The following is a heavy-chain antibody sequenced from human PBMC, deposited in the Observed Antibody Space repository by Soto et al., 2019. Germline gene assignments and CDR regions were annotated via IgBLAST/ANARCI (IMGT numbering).Heavy chain of an antibody. D-gene: IGHD2-2*01. Sequence: EVQLVESGGGLVQPGGSLILSCAASGFTFIGDWMHWVRQVAGKGLVWVSRINMDGSSTNYADSVKGRFTISRDNAKNTLYLQMNSLRVDDTAVYYCARGPRGLYHHDYWGQGALVTVSS. CDR2: INMDGSST. J-gene: IGHJ4*02. V-gene: IGHV3-74*01. CDR1: GFTFIGDW. CDR3: ARGPRGLYHHDY.